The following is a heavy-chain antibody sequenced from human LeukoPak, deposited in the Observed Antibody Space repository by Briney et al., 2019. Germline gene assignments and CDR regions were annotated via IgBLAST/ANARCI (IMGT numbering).Heavy chain of an antibody. CDR3: ARDPDIAVAGRSSTYGMDV. V-gene: IGHV3-66*01. Sequence: GGSLRLSCAASGFTVSSNYMSWVRQAPGKGLEWVSVIYSGGSTYYADSVKGRFTISRDNSKNTLYLQMNSLRAEGTAVYYCARDPDIAVAGRSSTYGMDVWGQGTTVTVSS. CDR1: GFTVSSNY. CDR2: IYSGGST. D-gene: IGHD6-19*01. J-gene: IGHJ6*02.